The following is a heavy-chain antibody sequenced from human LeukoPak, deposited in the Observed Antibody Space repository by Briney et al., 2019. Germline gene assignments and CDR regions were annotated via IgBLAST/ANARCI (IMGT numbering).Heavy chain of an antibody. CDR3: ATSRGVLRPFDY. J-gene: IGHJ4*02. Sequence: PQTLSPTCTLSVGSISTYYWSCVRQPPGNGLEGIWYFYYRGSTNYKHSLKRRVTISGDTPNDQLSLKLNSVTAADTSVYNFATSRGVLRPFDYWGQGTLVTVSS. CDR1: VGSISTYY. V-gene: IGHV4-59*01. CDR2: FYYRGST. D-gene: IGHD3-10*01.